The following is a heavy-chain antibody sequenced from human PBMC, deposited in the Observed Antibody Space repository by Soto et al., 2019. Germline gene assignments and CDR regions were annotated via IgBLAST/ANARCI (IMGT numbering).Heavy chain of an antibody. D-gene: IGHD1-26*01. CDR1: GGTFSSYS. V-gene: IGHV1-69*01. Sequence: QVQLVQSGAEVQKPGSSVNVSCKASGGTFSSYSINWVRQAPGQGLEWMGEIIPIFGTANYAQKFQGRVTITADESTSTAYMELSSLRSEDTAVYYCARDGGRHSGGIDYWGQGTLVTVSS. CDR3: ARDGGRHSGGIDY. J-gene: IGHJ4*02. CDR2: IIPIFGTA.